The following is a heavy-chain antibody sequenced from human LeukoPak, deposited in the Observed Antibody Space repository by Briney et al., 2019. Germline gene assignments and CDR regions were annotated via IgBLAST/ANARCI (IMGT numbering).Heavy chain of an antibody. D-gene: IGHD3-22*01. CDR1: GFTLSSHS. J-gene: IGHJ4*02. CDR2: ISSSSSYI. V-gene: IGHV3-21*01. Sequence: GGSLRLSCAAYGFTLSSHSMNWVRQAPGKGLEWVSSISSSSSYIHSADSVKGRFTISRDNAKNSLYLQMNSLRAEDTAVYYCARDLYDSGAYSSPIDYWGQGTLVTV. CDR3: ARDLYDSGAYSSPIDY.